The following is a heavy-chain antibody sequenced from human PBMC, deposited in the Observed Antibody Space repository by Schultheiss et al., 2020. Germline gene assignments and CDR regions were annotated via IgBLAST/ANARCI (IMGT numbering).Heavy chain of an antibody. CDR2: IIPILGIA. D-gene: IGHD2/OR15-2a*01. CDR1: GGTFNSYA. CDR3: ARVIGTTPGFDY. V-gene: IGHV1-69*04. J-gene: IGHJ4*02. Sequence: SVKVSCKASGGTFNSYAITWVRQAPGQGLEWMGRIIPILGIANYAQKFQGRVTMTRDTSTSTVYMELSSLRSDDTAVYYCARVIGTTPGFDYWGQGTLVTVSA.